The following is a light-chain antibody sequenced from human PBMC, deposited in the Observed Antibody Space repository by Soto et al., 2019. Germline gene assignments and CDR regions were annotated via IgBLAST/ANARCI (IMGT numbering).Light chain of an antibody. CDR2: AAP. V-gene: IGKV1-39*01. J-gene: IGKJ1*01. CDR1: QGSSSY. CDR3: QQRNNRLPT. Sequence: DTQMTQSPSSLSAYEGDRVTMTCRASQGSSSYLAWYQQRPGKAPKFLLYAAPTLQSGVPSRFSGSGSGTDFTLTISSLQPEDFATYYCQQRNNRLPTFGQGTKVDI.